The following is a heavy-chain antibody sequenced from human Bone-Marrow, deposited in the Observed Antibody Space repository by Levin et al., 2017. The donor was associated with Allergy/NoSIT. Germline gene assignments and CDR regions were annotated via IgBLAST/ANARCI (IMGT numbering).Heavy chain of an antibody. J-gene: IGHJ4*02. D-gene: IGHD3-16*02. CDR1: GFSFSHFQVG. V-gene: IGHV2-5*02. CDR2: IFWAADK. Sequence: KASGPTLVKPTQTLTLTCTFSGFSFSHFQVGVAWIRQPPGKALEWLAVIFWAADKRYSPSLKSRLTISGDTSINQLVLTMSNMEPVDTGRYYCAIVQVEANEAFDYWGQGIQVTVSS. CDR3: AIVQVEANEAFDY.